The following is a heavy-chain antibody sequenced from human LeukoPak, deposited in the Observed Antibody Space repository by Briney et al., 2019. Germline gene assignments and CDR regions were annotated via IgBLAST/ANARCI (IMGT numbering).Heavy chain of an antibody. J-gene: IGHJ4*02. Sequence: GGSLRLSCAASGFTFSSYAMHWVRQAPGKGLEWVAVISYDGSNKYYADSVKGRFTVSRDTSKNTLYLQMNSLRAEDTAVYYCAKAWSSDWYDYWGQGTLVTVSS. D-gene: IGHD6-19*01. CDR1: GFTFSSYA. CDR2: ISYDGSNK. V-gene: IGHV3-30-3*01. CDR3: AKAWSSDWYDY.